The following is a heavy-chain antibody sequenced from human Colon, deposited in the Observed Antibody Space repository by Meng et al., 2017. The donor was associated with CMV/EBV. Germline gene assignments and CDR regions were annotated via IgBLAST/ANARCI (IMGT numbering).Heavy chain of an antibody. V-gene: IGHV3-30*04. CDR2: ISHDGTKK. CDR1: GFTFSAYP. J-gene: IGHJ5*02. D-gene: IGHD4-11*01. CDR3: ARASNSSFDP. Sequence: GAASGFTFSAYPIHWVRQAPGKGLEWVAIISHDGTKKYYAESVKGRFTISRDNSQNTVNVQMNSLRGDDTAVYYCARASNSSFDPWGQGTLVTVSS.